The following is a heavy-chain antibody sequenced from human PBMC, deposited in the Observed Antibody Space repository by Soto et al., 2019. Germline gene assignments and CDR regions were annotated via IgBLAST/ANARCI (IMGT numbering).Heavy chain of an antibody. Sequence: SETLSLTCSVSGGSINSYWWSWIRQPAGKGLEWIGRVYSSGTTDYNPSLNSRATMSVETSKNQFSLKLSSVTAADTAVYYCARDVGSYAYAEGYWGQGIQVTVS. CDR1: GGSINSYW. V-gene: IGHV4-4*07. CDR2: VYSSGTT. J-gene: IGHJ4*02. D-gene: IGHD2-2*01. CDR3: ARDVGSYAYAEGY.